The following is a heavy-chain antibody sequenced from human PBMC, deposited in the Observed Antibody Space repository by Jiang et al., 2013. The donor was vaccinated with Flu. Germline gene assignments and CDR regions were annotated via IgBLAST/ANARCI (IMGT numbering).Heavy chain of an antibody. Sequence: LLKPSETLSLNCAVYVGSFSGYYWSWIRQPPGKGLEWIGEINHSGSTYYNPSLKSRVTISVDTSKNQFSLKLSSVTAADTAVYYCARQWYYDSSGLPFDYWGQGTLVTVSS. D-gene: IGHD3-22*01. CDR3: ARQWYYDSSGLPFDY. J-gene: IGHJ4*02. V-gene: IGHV4-34*01. CDR2: INHSGST. CDR1: VGSFSGYY.